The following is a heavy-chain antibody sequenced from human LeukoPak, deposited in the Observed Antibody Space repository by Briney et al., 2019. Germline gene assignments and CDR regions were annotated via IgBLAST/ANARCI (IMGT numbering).Heavy chain of an antibody. CDR3: ARSTVGVDY. J-gene: IGHJ4*02. V-gene: IGHV3-48*03. D-gene: IGHD4-23*01. CDR1: GFTFSSYE. Sequence: GGSLRLSCAASGFTFSSYEMNWVRQAPGKGLEWVSYISGSGSYIYDADSVKGRFTISRDNAKSSLYLQMNSLRAEGTAVYYCARSTVGVDYWGQGTLVTVSS. CDR2: ISGSGSYI.